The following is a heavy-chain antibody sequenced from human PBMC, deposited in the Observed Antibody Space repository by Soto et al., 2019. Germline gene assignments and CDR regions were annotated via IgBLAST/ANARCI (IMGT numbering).Heavy chain of an antibody. Sequence: ASETLSLTCAVSGTSFTGYYWNWIRQPPGKGLEWIGETDQDGSTNYNPSLKSRVAISVEVSKRQLSLKLTSVTAADTAMYFCARGVIRRPPSKTKATFDFWGQGALVTVSS. CDR3: ARGVIRRPPSKTKATFDF. D-gene: IGHD3-10*01. CDR2: TDQDGST. J-gene: IGHJ4*02. V-gene: IGHV4-34*01. CDR1: GTSFTGYY.